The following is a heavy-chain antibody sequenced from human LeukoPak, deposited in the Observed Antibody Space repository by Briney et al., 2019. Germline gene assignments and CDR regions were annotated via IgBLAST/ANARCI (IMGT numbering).Heavy chain of an antibody. CDR3: AREGLTPCSFKICHAQPYFDA. CDR1: NGSVNTFY. CDR2: IHYTGST. J-gene: IGHJ5*02. D-gene: IGHD2-15*01. V-gene: IGHV4-59*02. Sequence: SETLSLTCTVSNGSVNTFYWSWIRQPPGKGLEWIGYIHYTGSTNYNPSLRSRATISVDTSKNQFSLKVTSVTAADTAVYYCAREGLTPCSFKICHAQPYFDAWGPGALVTVSS.